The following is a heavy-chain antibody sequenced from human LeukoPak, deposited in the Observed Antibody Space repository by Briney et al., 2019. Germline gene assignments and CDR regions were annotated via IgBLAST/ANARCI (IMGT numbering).Heavy chain of an antibody. CDR1: GYSFTTYW. CDR2: IDPSDSYT. CDR3: ARHAVATTDFDY. J-gene: IGHJ4*02. Sequence: GESLKISCKGSGYSFTTYWISWLRQMLGKGLEWMGRIDPSDSYTNYSPSFQGHVTISADKSISTAYLQWSSLKASDTAMYYCARHAVATTDFDYWGQGTLVTVSS. D-gene: IGHD5-12*01. V-gene: IGHV5-10-1*01.